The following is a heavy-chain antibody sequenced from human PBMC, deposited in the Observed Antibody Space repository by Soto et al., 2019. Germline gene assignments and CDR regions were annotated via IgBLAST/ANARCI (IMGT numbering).Heavy chain of an antibody. D-gene: IGHD3-3*01. Sequence: VQLGESGGGLVQPGGSLRLSCAASGFTFSSYAMHWVRQAPGKGLEYVSAISSNGGSTYYANSVKGRFTISRDNSKNTLYLQMGSLRAEDMAVYYCAREVGEQGAFDIWGQGTMVTVSS. V-gene: IGHV3-64*01. CDR1: GFTFSSYA. CDR2: ISSNGGST. J-gene: IGHJ3*02. CDR3: AREVGEQGAFDI.